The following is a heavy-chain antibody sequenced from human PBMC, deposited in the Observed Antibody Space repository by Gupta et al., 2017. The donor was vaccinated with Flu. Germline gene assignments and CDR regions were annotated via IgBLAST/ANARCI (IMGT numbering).Heavy chain of an antibody. Sequence: QVQLVESGGGVVQPGRSLRLSCAASGFTFSSYGMHWVRQAPGKGLEWVAVIWYDGSNKYYADSVKGRVTISRDNSKNTLYLQMNSLRAEDTAVYYCARGMGWFGGRDAFDIWGQGTMVTVSS. CDR3: ARGMGWFGGRDAFDI. J-gene: IGHJ3*02. D-gene: IGHD3-10*01. CDR1: GFTFSSYG. CDR2: IWYDGSNK. V-gene: IGHV3-33*01.